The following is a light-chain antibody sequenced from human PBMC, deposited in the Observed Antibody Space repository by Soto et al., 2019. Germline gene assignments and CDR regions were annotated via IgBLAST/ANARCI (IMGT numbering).Light chain of an antibody. CDR3: QQYGSSPQT. CDR1: QSVTNSY. J-gene: IGKJ4*01. V-gene: IGKV3-20*01. Sequence: EIVLTQSPGTLSLSPGERATLSCRASQSVTNSYLAWYQQKPGQAPRLLIYGASSRATGIPDRFSGSGSGTDFTLTISRLEPEDFAVYYCQQYGSSPQTFGGGTKVEIK. CDR2: GAS.